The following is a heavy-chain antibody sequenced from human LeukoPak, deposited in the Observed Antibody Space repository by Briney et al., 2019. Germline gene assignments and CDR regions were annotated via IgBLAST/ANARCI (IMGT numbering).Heavy chain of an antibody. V-gene: IGHV3-21*01. J-gene: IGHJ4*02. Sequence: GGSLRLSCAASGFTFSSYSVNWVRQAPGKGLEWVSSISSSSSYIYYADSVKGRFTISRDNAKNSLYLQMNSLRAEDTAVYYCARDLFCPRGSYGNWGQGTLVTVSS. CDR3: ARDLFCPRGSYGN. CDR2: ISSSSSYI. D-gene: IGHD1-26*01. CDR1: GFTFSSYS.